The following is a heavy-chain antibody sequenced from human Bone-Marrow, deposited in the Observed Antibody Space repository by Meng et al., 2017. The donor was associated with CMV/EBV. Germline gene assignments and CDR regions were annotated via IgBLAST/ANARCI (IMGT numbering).Heavy chain of an antibody. V-gene: IGHV1-69*02. CDR2: IIPILGIA. Sequence: SVKVSCKASGGTFSSYTISWVRQAPGQGLEWMGRIIPILGIANYAQKFQGRVTITADKSTSTAYMELSSLRSEDTAVYYCASAPPIYCSSTSCYYYYGMDVWGQGTTVTVSS. J-gene: IGHJ6*02. D-gene: IGHD2-2*01. CDR3: ASAPPIYCSSTSCYYYYGMDV. CDR1: GGTFSSYT.